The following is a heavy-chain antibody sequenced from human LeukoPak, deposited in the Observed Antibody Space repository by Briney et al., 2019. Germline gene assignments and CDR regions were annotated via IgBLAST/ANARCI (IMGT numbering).Heavy chain of an antibody. Sequence: PGGSLSPSCAPSGFPFSSYAMNWARQAPGRGREWVSTITGSGGDTYYADSVKGRFTISRDNSKNTLYLQMNSLRAEDTAIYYCAKDPYVGGGYHFDSWGQGSLVTVSS. V-gene: IGHV3-23*01. CDR3: AKDPYVGGGYHFDS. CDR1: GFPFSSYA. D-gene: IGHD3-22*01. J-gene: IGHJ4*02. CDR2: ITGSGGDT.